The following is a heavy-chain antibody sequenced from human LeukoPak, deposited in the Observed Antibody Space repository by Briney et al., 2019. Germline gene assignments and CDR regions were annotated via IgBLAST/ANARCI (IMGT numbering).Heavy chain of an antibody. V-gene: IGHV3-21*05. D-gene: IGHD3/OR15-3a*01. Sequence: PGGSLRLSCAASGFTFSSNWMHWVRQAPGKGLEWVSYISGSGNDISYADSVKGRFTISRDNAKGSLYLQMNSLRAADTAVYYCGTHAGRTGSDDWGQGTLVTVSS. CDR2: ISGSGNDI. CDR3: GTHAGRTGSDD. CDR1: GFTFSSNW. J-gene: IGHJ4*02.